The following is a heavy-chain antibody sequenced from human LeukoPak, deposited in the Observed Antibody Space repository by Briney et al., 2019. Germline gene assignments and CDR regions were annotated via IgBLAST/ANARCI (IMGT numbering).Heavy chain of an antibody. J-gene: IGHJ3*02. Sequence: ASVKVSCKASGYTFTSYYMHWVRQAPGQGLEWMGIINPSGGSTSYAQKFQGRVTMTRDTSTSTAYMELSSLRSEDTAVYYCARALAYCGGDCYSVSTNDAFDIWGQGTMVTVSS. V-gene: IGHV1-46*03. D-gene: IGHD2-21*01. CDR2: INPSGGST. CDR1: GYTFTSYY. CDR3: ARALAYCGGDCYSVSTNDAFDI.